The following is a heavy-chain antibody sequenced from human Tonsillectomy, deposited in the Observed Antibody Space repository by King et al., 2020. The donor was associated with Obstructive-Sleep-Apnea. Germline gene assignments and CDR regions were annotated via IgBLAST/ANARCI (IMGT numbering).Heavy chain of an antibody. J-gene: IGHJ5*02. CDR1: GYTFTGYY. D-gene: IGHD3-10*01. CDR3: ARSSFDYYGSGSYYNGWFDP. V-gene: IGHV1-2*04. Sequence: QLVQSGAEVKKPGASVKVSCKASGYTFTGYYMHWVRQAPGQGLEWMGWINPNSGGTNYAQKFQGWVTMTRDTSISTAYMELSRLGSDDTAVYYCARSSFDYYGSGSYYNGWFDPWGQGTLVTVSS. CDR2: INPNSGGT.